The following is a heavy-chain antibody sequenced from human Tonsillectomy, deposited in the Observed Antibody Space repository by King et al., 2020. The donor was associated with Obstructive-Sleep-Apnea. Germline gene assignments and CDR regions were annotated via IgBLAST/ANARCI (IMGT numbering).Heavy chain of an antibody. J-gene: IGHJ4*02. D-gene: IGHD1-1*01. CDR2: ISYDGSNK. CDR1: GFIFSSFA. Sequence: VQLVESGGGVVKPGRSLRLSCAASGFIFSSFAMHWVRQAPGKGLEWVAVISYDGSNKYYADSVKGRFTISRDNSKNTLYLQKSSLSTEDTAVYYCARDLHGTFDYWGQGTLVTVSS. CDR3: ARDLHGTFDY. V-gene: IGHV3-30*04.